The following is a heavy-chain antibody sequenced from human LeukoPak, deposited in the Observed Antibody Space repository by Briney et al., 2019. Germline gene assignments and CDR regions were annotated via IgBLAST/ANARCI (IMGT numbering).Heavy chain of an antibody. Sequence: AASVKVSCKASGYTFTSYDINWVRQATGQGLEWMGWMDPNSGNTNYAQKLQGRVTMTTDTSTSTAYMELRSLRSDDTAVYYCATVSGYDILTGYYFGYWGQGTLVTVSS. CDR2: MDPNSGNT. V-gene: IGHV1-18*01. J-gene: IGHJ4*02. D-gene: IGHD3-9*01. CDR3: ATVSGYDILTGYYFGY. CDR1: GYTFTSYD.